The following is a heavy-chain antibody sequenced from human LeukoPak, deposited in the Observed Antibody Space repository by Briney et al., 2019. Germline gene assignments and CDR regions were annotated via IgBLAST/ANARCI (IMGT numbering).Heavy chain of an antibody. CDR2: ISGSGGST. J-gene: IGHJ3*02. CDR1: GFTVSSNY. CDR3: AKISRKLRFLEWALDAFDI. V-gene: IGHV3-23*01. Sequence: GGSLRLSCAASGFTVSSNYMSWVRQAPGKGLEWVSAISGSGGSTYYADSVKGRFTISRDNSKNTLYLQMNSLRAEDTAVYYCAKISRKLRFLEWALDAFDIWGQGTMVTVSS. D-gene: IGHD3-3*01.